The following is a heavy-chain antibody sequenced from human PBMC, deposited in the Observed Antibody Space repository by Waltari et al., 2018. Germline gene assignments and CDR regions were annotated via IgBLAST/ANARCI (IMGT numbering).Heavy chain of an antibody. V-gene: IGHV4-4*02. Sequence: QLQQSGPGLVKPSGTLSLICAVSGDSMSSTYWWSWVRTSPGRGLAWIGQVHGSGRTNYNPSFAGRVTMSLDTSAYHFALKLTSATAADTALYFCARDRGRGLYLDTWGQGTLVTVSP. J-gene: IGHJ4*02. CDR2: VHGSGRT. CDR3: ARDRGRGLYLDT. CDR1: GDSMSSTYW. D-gene: IGHD2-15*01.